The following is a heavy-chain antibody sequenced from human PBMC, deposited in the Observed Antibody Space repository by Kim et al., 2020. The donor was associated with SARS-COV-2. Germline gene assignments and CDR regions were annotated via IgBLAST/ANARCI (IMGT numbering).Heavy chain of an antibody. CDR2: ISGSGGTT. V-gene: IGHV3-23*01. CDR3: AKGTRIGAVPGYFYS. Sequence: GGSLRLSCAASGFTFSSNVMSWVRQAPGKGLEWVSSISGSGGTTYYADSVKGRFTISRDNSKKTLYVEMNSLRAEDTAVYYCAKGTRIGAVPGYFYSWGQGTLVTVSS. J-gene: IGHJ4*02. CDR1: GFTFSSNV. D-gene: IGHD6-19*01.